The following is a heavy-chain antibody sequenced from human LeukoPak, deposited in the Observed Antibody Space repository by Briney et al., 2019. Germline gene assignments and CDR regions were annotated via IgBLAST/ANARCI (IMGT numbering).Heavy chain of an antibody. J-gene: IGHJ5*02. CDR1: GGSISSYY. CDR3: ARKMDYGDFARGVPFDP. V-gene: IGHV4-59*01. D-gene: IGHD4-17*01. Sequence: SETLSLTCTVSGGSISSYYWSWIRQPPGKGLEWIGYIYYSGSTNYNPSLKSRVTISVDTSKNQFSLKLSSVTAADTAVYYCARKMDYGDFARGVPFDPWGQGTLATVSS. CDR2: IYYSGST.